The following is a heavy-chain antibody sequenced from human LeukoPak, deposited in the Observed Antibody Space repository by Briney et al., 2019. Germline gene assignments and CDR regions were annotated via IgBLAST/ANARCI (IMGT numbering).Heavy chain of an antibody. Sequence: GTSLRLSCEASGFTFSTFPMHWVRQTPDKRLEWVAVISDDGRDTYYADSVKGRFTISRDNSKNTLYLQINSLSPEDTAVVYCARVGRVSIYPSYMDVWGKGTTVTVSS. CDR3: ARVGRVSIYPSYMDV. J-gene: IGHJ6*03. CDR2: ISDDGRDT. CDR1: GFTFSTFP. D-gene: IGHD6-6*01. V-gene: IGHV3-30*04.